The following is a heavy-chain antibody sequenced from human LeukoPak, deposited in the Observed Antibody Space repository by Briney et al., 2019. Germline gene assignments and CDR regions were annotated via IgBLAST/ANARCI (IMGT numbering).Heavy chain of an antibody. CDR1: IGSMSTYH. CDR3: PRHLNTDMVWAHFDY. CDR2: IHYSGST. J-gene: IGHJ4*02. D-gene: IGHD5-18*01. Sequence: PSETLSLTCSVSIGSMSTYHGLWTRQPPGKGLEWIAYIHYSGSTNYSPWLKSRVSISLDTSNDQFSLTMPCMTAVGKGVYYWPRHLNTDMVWAHFDYWGQGTLVTVSS. V-gene: IGHV4-59*01.